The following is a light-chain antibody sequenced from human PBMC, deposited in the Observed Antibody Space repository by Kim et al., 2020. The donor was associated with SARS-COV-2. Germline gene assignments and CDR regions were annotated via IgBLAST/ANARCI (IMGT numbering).Light chain of an antibody. J-gene: IGKJ2*01. Sequence: ASVGDRVTITCLARQNIRTYVNWYQQRPGLTPSLLIYAASGLQSGVPSRFSGSGSGTDFTLTICSLQPEDFVTYYCQHSYNTPYTFGQGTKLEI. V-gene: IGKV1-39*01. CDR3: QHSYNTPYT. CDR2: AAS. CDR1: QNIRTY.